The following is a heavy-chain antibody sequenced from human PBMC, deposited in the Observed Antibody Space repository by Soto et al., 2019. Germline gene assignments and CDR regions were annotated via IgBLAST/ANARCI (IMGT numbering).Heavy chain of an antibody. CDR3: ARGDRGAFDL. CDR1: GFTFSYYW. V-gene: IGHV3-74*01. D-gene: IGHD1-26*01. J-gene: IGHJ3*01. CDR2: IHSDGSST. Sequence: EVQLVESGGGLVRPGGSLRLSCAASGFTFSYYWMHWVRQAPGKGLVWVSRIHSDGSSTTYADFVKGRFIISRDNARNTVDLQMNSVRVEDTAMYYCARGDRGAFDLWGQGTVVTVSS.